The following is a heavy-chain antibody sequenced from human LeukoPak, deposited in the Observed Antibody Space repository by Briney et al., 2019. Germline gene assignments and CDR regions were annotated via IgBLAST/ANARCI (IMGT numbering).Heavy chain of an antibody. CDR3: VKREDLTMLDF. CDR2: INYSGTT. J-gene: IGHJ4*02. CDR1: GDSISTSNYY. D-gene: IGHD1/OR15-1a*01. V-gene: IGHV4-39*01. Sequence: SETLSLTCAVSGDSISTSNYYWGWFRPPPWEGLEWIGTINYSGTTYYRPSLKSRVTISIDMYKSQFSLKLTSVTAADTAVYYCVKREDLTMLDFWGQGTLVTVSS.